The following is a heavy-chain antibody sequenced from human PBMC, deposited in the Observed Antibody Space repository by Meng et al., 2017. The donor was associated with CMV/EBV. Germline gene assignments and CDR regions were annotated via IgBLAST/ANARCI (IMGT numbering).Heavy chain of an antibody. CDR3: VTQQLVHRDY. D-gene: IGHD6-13*01. Sequence: GGSLRLSCAASGFTFDDYAMHWVRQAPGKGLEWVSLISWDGGSTYYADSVKGRFTISRDNSKNSLYLQMNSLRAEDTALYYCVTQQLVHRDYWGQGTLVTVSS. J-gene: IGHJ4*02. CDR1: GFTFDDYA. V-gene: IGHV3-43D*03. CDR2: ISWDGGST.